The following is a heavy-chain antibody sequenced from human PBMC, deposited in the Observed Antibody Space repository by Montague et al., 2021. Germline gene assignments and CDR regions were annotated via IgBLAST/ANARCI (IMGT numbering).Heavy chain of an antibody. J-gene: IGHJ5*02. Sequence: SLRFSCAASGFTFSTFPMHWVRQAPGKGLEWVALISHDGSNKYYADSVRGRFTVSRDNSKNTLYLQTSSLRADDTAVYYCARWRVYYDSSGYAAWGRGTLVTVSS. CDR3: ARWRVYYDSSGYAA. CDR2: ISHDGSNK. D-gene: IGHD3-22*01. V-gene: IGHV3-30-3*01. CDR1: GFTFSTFP.